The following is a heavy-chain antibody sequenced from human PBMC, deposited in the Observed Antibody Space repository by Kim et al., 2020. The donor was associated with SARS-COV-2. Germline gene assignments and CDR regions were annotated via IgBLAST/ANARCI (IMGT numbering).Heavy chain of an antibody. V-gene: IGHV4-39*01. D-gene: IGHD1-26*01. Sequence: SETLSLTCTVSGGSISSSSYYWGWIRQPPGKGLEWIGSIYYSGSTYYNPSLKSRVTISVDTSKNQFSLKLSSVTAADTAVYYCARHTQQFAGIEWFDPWGQGTLVTVSS. J-gene: IGHJ5*02. CDR1: GGSISSSSYY. CDR2: IYYSGST. CDR3: ARHTQQFAGIEWFDP.